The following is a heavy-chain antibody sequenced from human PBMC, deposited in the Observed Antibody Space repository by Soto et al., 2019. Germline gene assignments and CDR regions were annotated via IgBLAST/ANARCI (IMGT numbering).Heavy chain of an antibody. CDR3: ARGADYGDWYYFDY. Sequence: SVKVSCKASGGTFSSYAISWVRQAPGQGLEWMGGIIPIFGTANYAQKFQGRVTITADKSTSTAYMELSSLRSEDTAVYYCARGADYGDWYYFDYWGQGTLLTVSS. CDR1: GGTFSSYA. V-gene: IGHV1-69*06. D-gene: IGHD4-17*01. CDR2: IIPIFGTA. J-gene: IGHJ4*02.